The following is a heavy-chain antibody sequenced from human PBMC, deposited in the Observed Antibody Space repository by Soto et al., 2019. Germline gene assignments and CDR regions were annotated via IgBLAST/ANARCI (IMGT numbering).Heavy chain of an antibody. CDR2: INHSGST. Sequence: ETLSLTCSVYGGSFSGYYWSWIRQPPGKGLEWIGEINHSGSTNYNPSLKSRVTISVDTSKNHFSLKLSSVTAADTAVYYWSRLRGMQLWSYYDYHYGLAFWGQRTTVTVPS. CDR1: GGSFSGYY. CDR3: SRLRGMQLWSYYDYHYGLAF. V-gene: IGHV4-34*01. J-gene: IGHJ6*02. D-gene: IGHD5-18*01.